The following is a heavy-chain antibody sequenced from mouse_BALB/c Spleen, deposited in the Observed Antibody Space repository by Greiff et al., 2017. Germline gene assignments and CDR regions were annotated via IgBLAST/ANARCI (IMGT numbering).Heavy chain of an antibody. CDR3: ARSGFAY. V-gene: IGHV5-17*02. CDR1: GFTFSSFG. CDR2: ISSGSSTI. Sequence: DVMLVESGGGLVQPGGSLKLSCAASGFTFSSFGMHWVRQAPEKGLEWVAYISSGSSTIYYADTVKGRFTISRDNPKNTLFLQMTSLRSEDTAMYYCARSGFAYWGQGTLVTVSA. J-gene: IGHJ3*01.